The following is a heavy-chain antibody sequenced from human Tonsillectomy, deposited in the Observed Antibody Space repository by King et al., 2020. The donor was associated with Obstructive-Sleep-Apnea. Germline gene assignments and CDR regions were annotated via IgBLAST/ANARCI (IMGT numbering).Heavy chain of an antibody. CDR3: AREEAPWELLDF. V-gene: IGHV4-30-4*01. D-gene: IGHD1-26*01. Sequence: PLQESGPGLVKPSQTLSLTCSVSGGSISSGDYYWRWIRQSPGKGLEWIGYVFYSGRTVYNPSLRSRTTISVDTSKNQFSLMLTFVTAADTAIYFCAREEAPWELLDFWGQGARVTVSS. CDR1: GGSISSGDYY. CDR2: VFYSGRT. J-gene: IGHJ4*02.